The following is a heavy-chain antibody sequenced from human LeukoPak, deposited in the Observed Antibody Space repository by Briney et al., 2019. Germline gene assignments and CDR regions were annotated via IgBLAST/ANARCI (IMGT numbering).Heavy chain of an antibody. CDR1: GFTFSTYW. J-gene: IGHJ5*02. V-gene: IGHV3-7*04. Sequence: GGSLRLSCAASGFTFSTYWMSWVRQVPGKGLEWVANMKQDGSEKYYVDSVKGRFTISRDNAKNSLYLQMNSLRAEDTAVYYCARGLYANWFDPWGQGTLVTVSS. CDR3: ARGLYANWFDP. CDR2: MKQDGSEK. D-gene: IGHD3-16*01.